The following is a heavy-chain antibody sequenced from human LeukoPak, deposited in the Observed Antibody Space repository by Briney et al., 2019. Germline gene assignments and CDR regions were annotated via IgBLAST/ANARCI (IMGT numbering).Heavy chain of an antibody. J-gene: IGHJ4*02. Sequence: GGSLRLSCAASGFTFSSYAMHWVRQAPGKGLEWVAVISYDGSNKYYADSVKGRFTISRDNSKNTLYLQMNSLRAEDTAVYYCAREPYSYDSSGYYEIYWGQGTLVTVSS. CDR1: GFTFSSYA. CDR2: ISYDGSNK. D-gene: IGHD3-22*01. CDR3: AREPYSYDSSGYYEIY. V-gene: IGHV3-30-3*01.